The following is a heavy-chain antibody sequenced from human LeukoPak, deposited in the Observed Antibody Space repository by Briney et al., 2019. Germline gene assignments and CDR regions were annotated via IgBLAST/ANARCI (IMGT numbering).Heavy chain of an antibody. CDR2: IYHSGST. CDR1: GFTFSSYEM. V-gene: IGHV4-4*02. D-gene: IGHD6-19*01. Sequence: GSLRLSCAASGFTFSSYEMNWVRQPPGKGLEWIGEIYHSGSTNYNPSLKSRVTISVDKSKNRFSLKLSSVTAADTAVYYCARVRYSSGWKYFDYWGQGTLVTVSS. J-gene: IGHJ4*02. CDR3: ARVRYSSGWKYFDY.